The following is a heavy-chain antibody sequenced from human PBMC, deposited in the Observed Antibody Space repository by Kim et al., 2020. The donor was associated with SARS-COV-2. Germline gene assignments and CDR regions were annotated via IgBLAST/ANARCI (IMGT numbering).Heavy chain of an antibody. V-gene: IGHV4-4*02. Sequence: SETLSLTCAVSGGSISSSNWWSWVRQPPGKGLEWIGEIYHSGSTNYNPSLKSRVTISVDKSKNQFSLKLSSVTAADTAVYYCARDTGGSYSYFDYWGQGTLVTVSS. CDR3: ARDTGGSYSYFDY. CDR2: IYHSGST. CDR1: GGSISSSNW. J-gene: IGHJ4*02. D-gene: IGHD1-26*01.